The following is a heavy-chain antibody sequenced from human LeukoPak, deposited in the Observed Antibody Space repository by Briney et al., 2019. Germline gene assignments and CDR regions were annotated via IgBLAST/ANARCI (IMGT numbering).Heavy chain of an antibody. V-gene: IGHV3-48*01. J-gene: IGHJ3*01. CDR3: ARLDDAFDV. Sequence: GWSLRLSCRASGFLFIRCSMKWVRQAPGRGLVGVSYISNSSTIYYADSAKSRFTISRDNANNSLDLQLNSLRAEDTAVYYCARLDDAFDVWGQGTMVTASS. D-gene: IGHD3-9*01. CDR1: GFLFIRCS. CDR2: ISNSSTI.